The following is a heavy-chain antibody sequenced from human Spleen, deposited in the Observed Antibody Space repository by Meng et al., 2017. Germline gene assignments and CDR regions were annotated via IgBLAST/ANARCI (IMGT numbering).Heavy chain of an antibody. Sequence: ASVKVSCKASGYTFTSYGISWVRQATGQGLEWMGWMNPNSGDTGHAQKFQGRVTMTRNTSISTAYMELSSLRSEDTAVYYCARDNYYDSSGYYYYYGMDVWGQGTTVTVSS. V-gene: IGHV1-8*02. CDR2: MNPNSGDT. CDR3: ARDNYYDSSGYYYYYGMDV. CDR1: GYTFTSYG. J-gene: IGHJ6*02. D-gene: IGHD3-22*01.